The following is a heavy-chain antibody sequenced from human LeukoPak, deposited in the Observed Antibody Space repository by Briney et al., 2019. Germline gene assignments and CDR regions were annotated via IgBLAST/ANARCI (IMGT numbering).Heavy chain of an antibody. V-gene: IGHV3-21*01. J-gene: IGHJ6*02. D-gene: IGHD3-16*01. CDR1: GFTFSTYN. CDR2: ITPSSSYV. Sequence: GGSLRLSCAASGFTFSTYNMNWVRQAPGKGPHWVSSITPSSSYVYYADSVKGRFTISRDNAKNSLYLQMNSLRAEDTAVYYCARDTYADYWGMDAWGQGTTVTVSS. CDR3: ARDTYADYWGMDA.